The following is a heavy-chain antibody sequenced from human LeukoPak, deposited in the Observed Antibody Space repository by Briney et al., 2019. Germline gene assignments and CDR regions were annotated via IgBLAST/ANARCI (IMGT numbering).Heavy chain of an antibody. V-gene: IGHV3-23*01. Sequence: GGSLRLSCAASGFTFSSFSMTWVRQAPGKGLEWVSSIIVSGTTYYTDSVKGRFTISRDSFRGTLFLQMDSLRVEDTAVYFCAKGSVGNADFASWGQGALVTVSS. CDR1: GFTFSSFS. CDR3: AKGSVGNADFAS. CDR2: IIVSGTT. J-gene: IGHJ4*02. D-gene: IGHD6-25*01.